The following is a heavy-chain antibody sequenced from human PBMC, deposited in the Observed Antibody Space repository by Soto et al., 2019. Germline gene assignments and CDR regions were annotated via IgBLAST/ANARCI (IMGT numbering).Heavy chain of an antibody. CDR1: GFPFSASA. J-gene: IGHJ6*02. Sequence: GGSLSLSCAASGFPFSASAIHWVRQASGKGLEWVGRIRSKTNNYATAYAASVKGRFTISRDDSKNTAYLQMNSLKTEDTAVYYCTRHGDYVYYGMDVWGQGTTVTVSS. CDR3: TRHGDYVYYGMDV. V-gene: IGHV3-73*01. CDR2: IRSKTNNYAT. D-gene: IGHD4-17*01.